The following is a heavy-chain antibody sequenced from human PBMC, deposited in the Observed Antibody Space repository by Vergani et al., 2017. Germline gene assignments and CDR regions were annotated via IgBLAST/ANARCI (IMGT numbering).Heavy chain of an antibody. CDR2: INHSGST. Sequence: QVRLQQWGAGLLKPSETLSLTCAVYGGSFSGYYWSWIRQPPGKGLEWIGEINHSGSTNYNPSLKSRVTISVDTSKNQFSLKLSSVTAADTAVYYCASAYSGSYIHYFDYWGQGTLVTVSS. D-gene: IGHD1-26*01. CDR1: GGSFSGYY. J-gene: IGHJ4*02. CDR3: ASAYSGSYIHYFDY. V-gene: IGHV4-34*01.